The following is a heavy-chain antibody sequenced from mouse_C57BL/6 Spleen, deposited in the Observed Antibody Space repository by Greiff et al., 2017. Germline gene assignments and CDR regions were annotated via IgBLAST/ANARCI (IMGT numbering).Heavy chain of an antibody. CDR1: GYTFTSYW. CDR2: INPSNGGT. J-gene: IGHJ1*03. Sequence: QVQLQQPGTELVKPGASVKLSCKASGYTFTSYWMHWVKQRPGQGLEWIGKINPSNGGTNYNEKFKSKATLTVDKSSSTAYMQLSSLTSEDSAVYYCARKGTTVVADWYFDVWGTGTTVTVSS. D-gene: IGHD1-1*01. CDR3: ARKGTTVVADWYFDV. V-gene: IGHV1-53*01.